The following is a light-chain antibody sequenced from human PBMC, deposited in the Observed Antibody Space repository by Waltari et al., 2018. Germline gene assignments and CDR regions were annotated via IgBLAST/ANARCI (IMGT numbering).Light chain of an antibody. CDR2: AVS. V-gene: IGKV2-29*02. CDR3: MQGLHLPRT. Sequence: DVVMTQTPLSLSVTPGQPASISCKSSQSLLHSDGQTYLYWFLQKPGQSPQLLIYAVSSRFSGVPTKFSCSGSETDFTLKISRVEAEDVGVYYCMQGLHLPRTFGQGTKVEMK. CDR1: QSLLHSDGQTY. J-gene: IGKJ1*01.